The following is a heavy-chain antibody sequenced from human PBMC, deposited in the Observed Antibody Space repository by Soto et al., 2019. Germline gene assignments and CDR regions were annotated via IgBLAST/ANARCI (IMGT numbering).Heavy chain of an antibody. J-gene: IGHJ5*02. D-gene: IGHD2-2*01. CDR3: ARGPIVVVPAAIEGTPFFAP. CDR2: INAGNGNT. V-gene: IGHV1-3*01. CDR1: GYTFTSYA. Sequence: ASVKVSCKASGYTFTSYAMHWVRQAPGQRLEWMGWINAGNGNTKYSQKFQGRVTITRDTSASTAYMELSSLRSEDTAVYYCARGPIVVVPAAIEGTPFFAPGGKGTLVPVSS.